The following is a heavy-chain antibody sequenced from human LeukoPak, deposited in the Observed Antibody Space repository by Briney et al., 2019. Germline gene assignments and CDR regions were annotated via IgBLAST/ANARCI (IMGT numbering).Heavy chain of an antibody. J-gene: IGHJ6*03. CDR1: RFTFSTYA. CDR3: AKDTITYSYGSGSYAYCMDV. Sequence: VQPGGSLRLSCAASRFTFSTYAMSWVRQAPGKGLDWVSSISGSGASTYYADSVKGRFTISRDNSKNTLYLQMNSLRAEDTAVYYCAKDTITYSYGSGSYAYCMDVWGKGTSVTVSS. CDR2: ISGSGAST. D-gene: IGHD3-10*01. V-gene: IGHV3-23*01.